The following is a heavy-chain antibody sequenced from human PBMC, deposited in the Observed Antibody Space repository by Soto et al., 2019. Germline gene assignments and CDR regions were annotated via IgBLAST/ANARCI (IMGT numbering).Heavy chain of an antibody. CDR3: AKDRDWNYGFDAFDI. CDR1: GFTFDDYA. Sequence: PGGSLRLSCAASGFTFDDYAMHWVRQAPGKGLEWVSGISWNSGSIGYADSVKGRFTISRDNAKNSLYLQMNSLRAEDTALYYCAKDRDWNYGFDAFDIWGQGTMVTVSS. CDR2: ISWNSGSI. V-gene: IGHV3-9*01. D-gene: IGHD1-7*01. J-gene: IGHJ3*02.